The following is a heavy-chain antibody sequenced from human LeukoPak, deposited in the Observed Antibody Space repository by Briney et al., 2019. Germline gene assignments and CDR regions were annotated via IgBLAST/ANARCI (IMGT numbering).Heavy chain of an antibody. D-gene: IGHD3-22*01. CDR3: AKDPYYYDTSGYNGDY. CDR2: ISYDGSNK. V-gene: IGHV3-30*18. J-gene: IGHJ4*02. Sequence: LSGGSLRLSCAASGFSFRSYGMHWVRQAPGKGLEWVAVISYDGSNKYYADSVKGRFTVSRDNSKNTLFLQMNSLRAEDTAVYYCAKDPYYYDTSGYNGDYWGQGTLVTVSS. CDR1: GFSFRSYG.